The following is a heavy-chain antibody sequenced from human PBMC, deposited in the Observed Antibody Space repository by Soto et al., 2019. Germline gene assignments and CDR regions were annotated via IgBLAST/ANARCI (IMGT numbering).Heavy chain of an antibody. CDR1: GGSFSGYY. J-gene: IGHJ4*02. V-gene: IGHV4-34*01. CDR3: ARGREVQLWSPAYYFDY. Sequence: QVQLQQWGAGLLKPSETLSLTCAVYGGSFSGYYWSWIRQPPGKGLEWIGEINHSGSTNYNPSFKSRVTISVDTPKNQFSLKLRFVTAADTAVYYCARGREVQLWSPAYYFDYWGQGTLVTVSS. D-gene: IGHD5-18*01. CDR2: INHSGST.